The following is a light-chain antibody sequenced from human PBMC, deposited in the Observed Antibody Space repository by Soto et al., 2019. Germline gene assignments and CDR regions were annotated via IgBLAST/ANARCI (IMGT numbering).Light chain of an antibody. J-gene: IGLJ3*02. CDR2: GDN. Sequence: QSVLTQPPSVSGVPGQRVTISCTGSSSNIGAGYDIHWYQHLPRAAPKLLIYGDNNRPSGVPDRFSVSKSGTSASLAITGLQAEDEADYYCQSYDSSLSGSVFGGGTQLTVL. CDR1: SSNIGAGYD. CDR3: QSYDSSLSGSV. V-gene: IGLV1-40*01.